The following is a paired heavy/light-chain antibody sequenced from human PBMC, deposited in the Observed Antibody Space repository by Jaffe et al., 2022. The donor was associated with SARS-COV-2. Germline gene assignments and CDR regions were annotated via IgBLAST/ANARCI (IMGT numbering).Light chain of an antibody. V-gene: IGLV2-14*03. Sequence: QSALTQPASVSGSPGQSITISCTGTSSDVGGYNSVSWYQHHPGKAPKLMIFDVSSRPSGVSDRFSGSKSGNTASLTISGLQAEDEADYYCSSYTTSSTVVFGGGTKLTVL. CDR2: DVS. CDR1: SSDVGGYNS. J-gene: IGLJ2*01. CDR3: SSYTTSSTVV.
Heavy chain of an antibody. D-gene: IGHD2-15*01. CDR3: ARGRSGQYHYSDMDV. CDR1: GFTFSSYA. J-gene: IGHJ6*02. V-gene: IGHV3-23*01. CDR2: ISGSGGST. Sequence: EVQLLESGGGLVQPGGSLRVSCAASGFTFSSYAVNWVRQAPGKGLEWVSAISGSGGSTYYADSVKGRFTISRDNSKNTLYLQMNTLRADDTAVYYCARGRSGQYHYSDMDVWGQGTTVIVSS.